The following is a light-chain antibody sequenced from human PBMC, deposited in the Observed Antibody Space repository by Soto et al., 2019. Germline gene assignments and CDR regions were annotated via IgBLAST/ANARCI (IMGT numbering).Light chain of an antibody. V-gene: IGLV1-51*01. CDR2: DNN. CDR3: GTWDSSLSAVV. CDR1: SSNIGNNY. Sequence: QSVLTQPPSVSAAPGQKVTISCSGSSSNIGNNYVSWYQQLPETAPKLLIYDNNKRPSGIPDRFSGSKSGTSATLGITGLQTGDEADYYCGTWDSSLSAVVFGGGTNVTVL. J-gene: IGLJ2*01.